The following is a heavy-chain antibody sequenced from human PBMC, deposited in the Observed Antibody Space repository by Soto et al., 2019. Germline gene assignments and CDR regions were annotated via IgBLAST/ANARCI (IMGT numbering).Heavy chain of an antibody. J-gene: IGHJ6*02. V-gene: IGHV4-39*01. CDR3: RRSSRYSTDV. D-gene: IGHD6-13*01. CDR2: IYSTGKT. CDR1: GSYISNSRDY. Sequence: TLSLTYSVSGSYISNSRDYWGWIRHPPGKGLEWIGSIYSTGKTYYNPTLNSQITISVDTSKNQFSLNVIFVTAADTAVYYCRRSSRYSTDVWGQGTTVTVSS.